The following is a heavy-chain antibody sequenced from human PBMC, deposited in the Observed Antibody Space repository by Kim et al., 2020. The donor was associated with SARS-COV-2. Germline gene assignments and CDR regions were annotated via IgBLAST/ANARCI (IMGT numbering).Heavy chain of an antibody. CDR1: GYSFTSYW. CDR2: IDPSDSYT. CDR3: ASRITMVRGVCDY. Sequence: GESLKISCKGSGYSFTSYWISWVRQMPGKGLEWMGRIDPSDSYTNYSPSFQGHVTISADKSISTAYLQWSSLKASDTAMYYCASRITMVRGVCDYWGQGTLVTVSS. V-gene: IGHV5-10-1*01. J-gene: IGHJ4*02. D-gene: IGHD3-10*01.